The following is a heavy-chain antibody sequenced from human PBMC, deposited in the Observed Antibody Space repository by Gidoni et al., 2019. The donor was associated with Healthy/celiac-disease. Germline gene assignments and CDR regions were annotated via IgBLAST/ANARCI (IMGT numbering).Heavy chain of an antibody. Sequence: QVQLVQSGAEVKKPGSSVKVCCKASGGTFSSYAISWVRQAPGQGLEWMGGIIPIFGTANYAQKFQGRVTITADESTSTAYMELSSLRSEDTAVYYCARGVASNQSLRDYYYYMDVWGKGTTVTVSS. D-gene: IGHD4-4*01. V-gene: IGHV1-69*01. J-gene: IGHJ6*03. CDR1: GGTFSSYA. CDR3: ARGVASNQSLRDYYYYMDV. CDR2: IIPIFGTA.